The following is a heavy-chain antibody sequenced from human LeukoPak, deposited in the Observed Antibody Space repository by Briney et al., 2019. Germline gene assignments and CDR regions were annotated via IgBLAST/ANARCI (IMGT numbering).Heavy chain of an antibody. D-gene: IGHD5-18*01. CDR3: ARGVGHRGQEHSYVYYFDY. V-gene: IGHV1-8*01. J-gene: IGHJ4*02. CDR2: INPNSGNT. Sequence: ASVKVSCKVSGYTFTSYDINWVRQATGQGLEWMGWINPNSGNTDYAQKFQGRVTITRDTSISTAYMELSSLRSEDTAVYYCARGVGHRGQEHSYVYYFDYWGQGPLVTVSS. CDR1: GYTFTSYD.